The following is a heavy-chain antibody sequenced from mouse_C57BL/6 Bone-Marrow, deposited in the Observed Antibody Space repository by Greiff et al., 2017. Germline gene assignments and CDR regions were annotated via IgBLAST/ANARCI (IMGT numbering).Heavy chain of an antibody. CDR2: IDPSDNYT. CDR1: GYTFTSYW. J-gene: IGHJ3*01. D-gene: IGHD1-1*01. CDR3: ARGGAIYGQFAY. V-gene: IGHV1-69*01. Sequence: QVQLQQPGAELVMPGASVKLSCKASGYTFTSYWMHWVKPRPGQGLEWIGEIDPSDNYTNYNQKFKGKSTLTVDKSSSTAYMQLSSLTSEDSAVYYCARGGAIYGQFAYWGQGTLVTVSA.